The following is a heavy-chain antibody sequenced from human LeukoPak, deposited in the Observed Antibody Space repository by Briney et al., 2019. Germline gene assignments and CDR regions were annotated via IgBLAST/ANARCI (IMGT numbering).Heavy chain of an antibody. CDR1: GFTFSSYG. D-gene: IGHD2-15*01. CDR3: ARDLGYCSGGSCYPRGFDY. Sequence: GGSLRLSCAASGFTFSSYGMHWVRQAPGKGLERVAVIWYDGSNKYYADSVKGRFTISKDNSKNTLYLQMNSLRAEDTAVYYCARDLGYCSGGSCYPRGFDYWGQGTLVTVSS. CDR2: IWYDGSNK. V-gene: IGHV3-33*01. J-gene: IGHJ4*02.